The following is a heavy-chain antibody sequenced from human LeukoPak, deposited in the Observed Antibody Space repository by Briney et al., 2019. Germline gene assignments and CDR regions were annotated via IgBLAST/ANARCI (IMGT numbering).Heavy chain of an antibody. J-gene: IGHJ6*03. CDR1: GYTFTSYG. V-gene: IGHV1-8*03. CDR2: MNPNSGNT. D-gene: IGHD3-10*01. Sequence: GASVKVSCKASGYTFTSYGISWVRQAPGQGLEWMGWMNPNSGNTGYAQKFQYRVTITRNTAISTAYMELSSLESEDTAVYYCARATQVYGSGSYYNAAHYYYYMDVWGKGTTVTVFS. CDR3: ARATQVYGSGSYYNAAHYYYYMDV.